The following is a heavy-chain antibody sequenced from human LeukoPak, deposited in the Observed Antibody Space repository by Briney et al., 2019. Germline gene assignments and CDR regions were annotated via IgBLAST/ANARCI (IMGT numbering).Heavy chain of an antibody. V-gene: IGHV1-2*02. CDR3: ARPDSSSPYNSFDP. CDR1: GYTFTGYY. D-gene: IGHD6-6*01. J-gene: IGHJ5*02. Sequence: ASVKVSCKASGYTFTGYYMHWVRQAPGQGLEWMGWINPNSGGTNYAQKFQDRVTMTRDTSISTAYRELSRLRSDDTAVYYCARPDSSSPYNSFDPWGQGTLVTVSS. CDR2: INPNSGGT.